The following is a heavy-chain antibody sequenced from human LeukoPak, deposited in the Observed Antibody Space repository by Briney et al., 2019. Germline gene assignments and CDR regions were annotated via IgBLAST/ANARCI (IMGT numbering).Heavy chain of an antibody. CDR1: GFTFRSYE. J-gene: IGHJ4*02. D-gene: IGHD6-6*01. Sequence: GGSLRLSCAASGFTFRSYEMNWVRQAPGKGLEWVSSISSSSSYIYYADSVKGRFTISRDNAKNSLYLQMNSLRAEDTAVYYCARDPVIHSSSSSIFDYWGQGTLVTVSS. CDR3: ARDPVIHSSSSSIFDY. CDR2: ISSSSSYI. V-gene: IGHV3-21*01.